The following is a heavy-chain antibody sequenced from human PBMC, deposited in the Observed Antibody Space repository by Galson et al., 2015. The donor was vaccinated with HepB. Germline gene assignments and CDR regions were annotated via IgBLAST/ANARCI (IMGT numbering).Heavy chain of an antibody. CDR2: VRYTGNT. D-gene: IGHD2-21*02. Sequence: TLSLTCIVSGGSISNYYWSWIRQPPGKGLEWIGYVRYTGNTEYNPFLNRPVTISVDTSENQVSLTMRSVTAADTAVYFCARHPGRGSDGYAFDNWGQGVLVTVSS. CDR3: ARHPGRGSDGYAFDN. CDR1: GGSISNYY. V-gene: IGHV4-59*08. J-gene: IGHJ4*02.